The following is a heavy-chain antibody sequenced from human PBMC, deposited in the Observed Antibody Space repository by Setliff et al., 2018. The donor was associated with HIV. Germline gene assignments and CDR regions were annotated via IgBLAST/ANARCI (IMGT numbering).Heavy chain of an antibody. D-gene: IGHD3-10*01. CDR1: GGSISSGDYY. CDR3: ARETNASGSLTAYWYFDL. V-gene: IGHV4-30-4*08. J-gene: IGHJ2*01. Sequence: SETLSLTCTVSGGSISSGDYYWTWIRQPPGKGLEWIGYIYNSESTYYEPSLRGRVTISIDRSKNQFSLKLNSVTAADTAVYYCARETNASGSLTAYWYFDLWGRGTLVTVSS. CDR2: IYNSEST.